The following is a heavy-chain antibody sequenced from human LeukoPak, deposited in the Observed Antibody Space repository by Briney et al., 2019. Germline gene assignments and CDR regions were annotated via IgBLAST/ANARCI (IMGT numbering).Heavy chain of an antibody. CDR2: IYYSGST. J-gene: IGHJ4*02. CDR1: GGSISSSSYY. Sequence: PSETLSLTCTVSGGSISSSSYYWGWIRQPPGKGLEWIGSIYYSGSTYYNPSLKSRVTISVDTSKNQFSLKLSSVTAADTAVYYCARDGYGDYGVDYWGQGTLVTVSS. CDR3: ARDGYGDYGVDY. V-gene: IGHV4-39*07. D-gene: IGHD4-17*01.